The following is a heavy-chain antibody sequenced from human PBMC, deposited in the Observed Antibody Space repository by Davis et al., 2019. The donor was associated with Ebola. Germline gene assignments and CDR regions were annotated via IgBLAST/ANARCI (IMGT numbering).Heavy chain of an antibody. CDR3: ASNPLTRLLGPEPYGMDV. CDR1: GYTFTSYY. J-gene: IGHJ6*02. Sequence: ASVKVSCKASGYTFTSYYMHWVRQAPGQGLEWMGIINPSGGSTSYAQKFQGRVTITADESTSTAYMELSSLRSEDTAVYHCASNPLTRLLGPEPYGMDVWGQGTTVTVSS. CDR2: INPSGGST. D-gene: IGHD1-14*01. V-gene: IGHV1-46*01.